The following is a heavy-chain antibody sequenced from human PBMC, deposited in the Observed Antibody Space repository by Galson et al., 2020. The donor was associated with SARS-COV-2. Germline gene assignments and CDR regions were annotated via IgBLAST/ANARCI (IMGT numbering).Heavy chain of an antibody. D-gene: IGHD2-2*01. Sequence: SGPTLVKPTQTLTLTCTFSGFSLSTSGVGVGWIRQPPGKALEWLALIYWDDDKRYSPSLKSRLTITKNTSKNQVVLTVTNMDPVDTATYYCGHREISRIAVPIVAYWCQGTVVTVSS. V-gene: IGHV2-5*02. CDR3: GHREISRIAVPIVAY. CDR1: GFSLSTSGVG. CDR2: IYWDDDK. J-gene: IGHJ4*02.